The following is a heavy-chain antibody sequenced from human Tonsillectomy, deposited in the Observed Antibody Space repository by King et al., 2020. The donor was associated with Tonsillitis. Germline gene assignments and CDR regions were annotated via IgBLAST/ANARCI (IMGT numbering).Heavy chain of an antibody. D-gene: IGHD6-6*01. V-gene: IGHV3-48*01. CDR3: ARGGAARPDL. J-gene: IGHJ1*01. CDR2: ISSSSSTI. CDR1: GFTFSSYG. Sequence: VQLVESGGGLVQPGGSLRLSCAASGFTFSSYGMNWVRQAQGKGLEWVSYISSSSSTIYYADSVKGRFTISRDNAKNSLYLQMNSLRAEDTAVYYCARGGAARPDLWGQGTLVTVSS.